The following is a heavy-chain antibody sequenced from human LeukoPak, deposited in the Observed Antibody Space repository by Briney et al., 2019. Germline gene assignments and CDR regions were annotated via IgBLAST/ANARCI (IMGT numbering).Heavy chain of an antibody. CDR3: ARGIRQWGMAPRFDP. CDR2: MHYSGST. Sequence: SETLSLTCTVSGGSINSYYWSWIRQPPGKGLEWIGYMHYSGSTDYNPSLKSRVTISVHTSKNQFSLKLSSVTAADTAVYYCARGIRQWGMAPRFDPWGQGTLVTVSS. CDR1: GGSINSYY. D-gene: IGHD3-16*01. J-gene: IGHJ5*02. V-gene: IGHV4-59*01.